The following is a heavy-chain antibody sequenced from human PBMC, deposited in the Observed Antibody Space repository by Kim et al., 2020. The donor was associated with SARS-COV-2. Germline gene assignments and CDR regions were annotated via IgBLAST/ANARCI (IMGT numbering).Heavy chain of an antibody. CDR2: IGGSGVIT. J-gene: IGHJ4*02. V-gene: IGHV3-23*01. CDR1: GFTLSSYA. Sequence: GGSLRLSCAASGFTLSSYAMSWVRQAPGKGLEWVSNIGGSGVITYYADSVKGRFTISRDNSKNTLSLQMNRLRAEDTAVYYCAKGLFYDRSGSFDFWGQGTLVTVSS. CDR3: AKGLFYDRSGSFDF. D-gene: IGHD3-22*01.